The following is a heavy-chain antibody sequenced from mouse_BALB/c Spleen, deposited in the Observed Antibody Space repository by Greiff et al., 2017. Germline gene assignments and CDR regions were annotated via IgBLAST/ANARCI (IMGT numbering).Heavy chain of an antibody. J-gene: IGHJ3*01. CDR2: IYPGNVNT. Sequence: QVQLQQSGPELVKPGASVRISCKASGYTFTSYYIHWVKQRPGQGLEWIGWIYPGNVNTKYNEKFKGKATLTADKSSSTAYMQLSSLTSEDSAVYFCARGGDYYGSSQPSSFAYWGQGTLVTVSA. CDR3: ARGGDYYGSSQPSSFAY. D-gene: IGHD1-1*01. CDR1: GYTFTSYY. V-gene: IGHV1S56*01.